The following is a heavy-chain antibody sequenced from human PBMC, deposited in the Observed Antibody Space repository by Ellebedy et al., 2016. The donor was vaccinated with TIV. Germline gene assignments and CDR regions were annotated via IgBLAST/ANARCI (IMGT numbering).Heavy chain of an antibody. CDR3: ARGGTVAGTEWFDP. CDR2: IYYSGST. J-gene: IGHJ5*02. D-gene: IGHD6-19*01. CDR1: GGSISSYY. Sequence: SETLSLXXTVSGGSISSYYWSWIRQPPGKGLEWIGYIYYSGSTNYNPSLKSRVTISVDTSMNQFSLKLSSVTAADTAVYYCARGGTVAGTEWFDPWGQGTLVTVSS. V-gene: IGHV4-59*01.